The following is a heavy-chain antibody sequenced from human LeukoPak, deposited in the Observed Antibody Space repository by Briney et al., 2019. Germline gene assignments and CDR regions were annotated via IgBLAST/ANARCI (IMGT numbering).Heavy chain of an antibody. V-gene: IGHV4-34*01. CDR1: GGSFSGYY. D-gene: IGHD6-19*01. CDR2: INHSGST. CDR3: ARGLAVAGNPYYFDY. J-gene: IGHJ4*02. Sequence: SETLSLTCAVYGGSFSGYYWSWIRQPPGKGLEWNGEINHSGSTNYNPSLKSRVTISVDTSKNQFSLKLSSVTAADTAVYYCARGLAVAGNPYYFDYWGQGTLVTVSS.